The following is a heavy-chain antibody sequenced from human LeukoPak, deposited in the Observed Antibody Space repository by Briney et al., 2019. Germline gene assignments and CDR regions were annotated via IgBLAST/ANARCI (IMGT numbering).Heavy chain of an antibody. D-gene: IGHD3-9*01. CDR2: IYYSGST. CDR3: AVDILTGPSY. V-gene: IGHV4-59*01. CDR1: GGSISSYY. J-gene: IGHJ4*02. Sequence: PSETLSLTCTVSGGSISSYYWSWIRQPPGKGLEWIGYIYYSGSTNYNPSLKSRVTISIDTSKNQFSLKLTSVTAADTAMYYCAVDILTGPSYWGQGTPVTVSS.